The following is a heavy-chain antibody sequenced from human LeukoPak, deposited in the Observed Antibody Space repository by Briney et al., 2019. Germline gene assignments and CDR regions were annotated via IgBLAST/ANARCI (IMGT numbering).Heavy chain of an antibody. Sequence: ASVKVSCKASGGTFSSYTISWVRQAPGQGLEWMGRIIPILSIANYAQKFQGRVTITADKSTSTAYMELSSLRSEDTAVYYCARSHSRAVPAANPLWGWFDPWGQGTLVTVSS. CDR2: IIPILSIA. D-gene: IGHD2-2*01. CDR3: ARSHSRAVPAANPLWGWFDP. CDR1: GGTFSSYT. V-gene: IGHV1-69*02. J-gene: IGHJ5*02.